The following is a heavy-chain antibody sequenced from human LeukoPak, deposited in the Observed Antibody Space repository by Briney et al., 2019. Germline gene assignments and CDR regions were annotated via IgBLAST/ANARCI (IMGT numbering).Heavy chain of an antibody. CDR1: GFTFHNYG. CDR3: AKDGRDYGAYGWPQGYYFDY. Sequence: PARSLRLSCAASGFTFHNYGMHWVRQAPGKGLEWVAIISYDGSTKYYADSVTGRFTISRDNSKNTLYLQMNSLRTEDTAVYYCAKDGRDYGAYGWPQGYYFDYWGQGTLVTVSS. J-gene: IGHJ4*02. CDR2: ISYDGSTK. V-gene: IGHV3-30*18. D-gene: IGHD4-17*01.